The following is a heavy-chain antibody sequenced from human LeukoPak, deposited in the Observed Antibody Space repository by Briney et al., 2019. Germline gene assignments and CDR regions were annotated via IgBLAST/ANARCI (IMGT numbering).Heavy chain of an antibody. CDR2: ISSSGSTI. J-gene: IGHJ4*02. Sequence: GGSLRLSCAASGFTFSDYYMSWIRQAPGKGLEGVSYISSSGSTIDYADSVKGRFTISRDNAKNSVFLQMNSLKAEDTAVYYCARARNWGGDYWGQGTLVTVSS. CDR3: ARARNWGGDY. D-gene: IGHD7-27*01. V-gene: IGHV3-11*01. CDR1: GFTFSDYY.